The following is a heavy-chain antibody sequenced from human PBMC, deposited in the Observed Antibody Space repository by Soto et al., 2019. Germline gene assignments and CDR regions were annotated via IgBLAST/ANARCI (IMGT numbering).Heavy chain of an antibody. CDR1: RFTFGIFA. CDR2: MSPTGDNT. CDR3: AKDGIITLPLYVFD. Sequence: RGSVRLSCVVPRFTFGIFAMTWVRQSPGKGLEWVSSMSPTGDNTYYADSVKGRFTISRDNSKNTLYLQMNSLRDEDTAIYYSAKDGIITLPLYVFD. D-gene: IGHD3-10*01. V-gene: IGHV3-23*01. J-gene: IGHJ4*01.